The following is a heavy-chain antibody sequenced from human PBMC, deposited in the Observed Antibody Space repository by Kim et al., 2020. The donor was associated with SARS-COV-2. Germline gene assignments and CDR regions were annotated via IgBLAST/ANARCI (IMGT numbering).Heavy chain of an antibody. D-gene: IGHD2-2*01. CDR3: ARGRYQLLSYYYYGMDV. CDR1: GFTFSSYW. J-gene: IGHJ6*02. Sequence: GGSLRLSCAASGFTFSSYWMHWVRQAPGKGLVWVSRINSDGSSTSYADSVKGRFTISRDNAKNTLYLQMNSLRAEDTAVYYCARGRYQLLSYYYYGMDVWGQGTTVTVSS. CDR2: INSDGSST. V-gene: IGHV3-74*01.